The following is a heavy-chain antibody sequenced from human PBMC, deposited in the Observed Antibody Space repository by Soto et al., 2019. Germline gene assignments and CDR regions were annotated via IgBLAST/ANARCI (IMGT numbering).Heavy chain of an antibody. D-gene: IGHD6-19*01. CDR1: GGSISSSSYY. CDR2: IYYSGST. CDR3: ARQNSSGWYRVMEYYYGMDV. V-gene: IGHV4-39*01. Sequence: QLQLQESGPGLVKPSETLSLTCTVSGGSISSSSYYWGWIRQPPGKGLEWIGSIYYSGSTYYNPSLKSRGTISVDTSKNQFSLKLSSVTAADTAVYYCARQNSSGWYRVMEYYYGMDVWGQGTTVTVSS. J-gene: IGHJ6*02.